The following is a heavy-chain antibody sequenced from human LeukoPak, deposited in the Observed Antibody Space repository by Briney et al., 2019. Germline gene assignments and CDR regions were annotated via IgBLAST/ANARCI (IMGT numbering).Heavy chain of an antibody. V-gene: IGHV4-34*01. J-gene: IGHJ4*02. CDR2: INHSGST. CDR1: GGSFSGCY. D-gene: IGHD3-16*01. Sequence: SETLSLTCAVYGGSFSGCYWSWIRKPPGKGLEWIGEINHSGSTNYNPSLKSRVTISVDTSKNQFSLKLSSVTAADTAVYYCARGLSNSRRTLLGLDYWGQGTLVTVSS. CDR3: ARGLSNSRRTLLGLDY.